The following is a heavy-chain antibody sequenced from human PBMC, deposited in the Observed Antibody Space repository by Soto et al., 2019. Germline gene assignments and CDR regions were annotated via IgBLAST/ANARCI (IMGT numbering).Heavy chain of an antibody. J-gene: IGHJ5*02. V-gene: IGHV3-30*18. CDR2: ISYDGSDK. D-gene: IGHD3-3*01. Sequence: GGSLRLSCAASGFTFTSYGMHWARQAPGKXLEWVAVISYDGSDKYYVDSVKGRFTISRDNSKNTLYLQMNSLRGEDTAVYYCAKDSLVLRFLEWSGWFDPWGQGTLVTVSS. CDR1: GFTFTSYG. CDR3: AKDSLVLRFLEWSGWFDP.